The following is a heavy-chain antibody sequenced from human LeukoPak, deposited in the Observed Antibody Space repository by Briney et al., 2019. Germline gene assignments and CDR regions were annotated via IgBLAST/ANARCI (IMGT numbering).Heavy chain of an antibody. CDR3: AKGAAIFYYYMDV. D-gene: IGHD2-2*01. CDR1: VGTFSSYA. Sequence: SVKVSCKASVGTFSSYAISWVRQAPGQGLEWMGGIIPIFGTANYAQKFQGRVTITTDESTSTAYMELSSLRSEDTAVYYCAKGAAIFYYYMDVWGKGATVTVSS. V-gene: IGHV1-69*05. J-gene: IGHJ6*03. CDR2: IIPIFGTA.